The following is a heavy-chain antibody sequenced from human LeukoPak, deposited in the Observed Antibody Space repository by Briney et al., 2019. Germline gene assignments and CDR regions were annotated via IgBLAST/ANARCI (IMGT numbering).Heavy chain of an antibody. CDR3: SRGGRCSGGSCYLPSYFDY. CDR1: GFTFCSYS. CDR2: ISSGISYI. J-gene: IGHJ4*02. V-gene: IGHV3-21*01. D-gene: IGHD2-15*01. Sequence: GGSLRLSCAASGFTFCSYSMNWVRQAPGKGLEWVSSISSGISYIYYADSLKGRFTISRDNAKNSLYLQMNSLRAEDTAVYYCSRGGRCSGGSCYLPSYFDYWGQGTLVTVSS.